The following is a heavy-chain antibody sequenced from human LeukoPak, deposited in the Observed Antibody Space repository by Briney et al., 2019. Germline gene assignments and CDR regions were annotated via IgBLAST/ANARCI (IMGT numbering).Heavy chain of an antibody. CDR1: GFTFISSW. CDR2: IRSTPDGGAT. J-gene: IGHJ4*02. D-gene: IGHD2-2*03. CDR3: ATDLHFGYCTATSCANY. V-gene: IGHV3-15*01. Sequence: GGSLRLSCAASGFTFISSWMTSVRQAPGKGLEWVGRIRSTPDGGATDYAAPVKGRFTISRDDSMNTLYLQMSSLRTEDTAVYYCATDLHFGYCTATSCANYWGQGTLVTVSS.